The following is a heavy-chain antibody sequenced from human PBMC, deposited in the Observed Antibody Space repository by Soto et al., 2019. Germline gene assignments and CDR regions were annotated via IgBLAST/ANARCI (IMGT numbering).Heavy chain of an antibody. V-gene: IGHV3-23*01. Sequence: EVQLLESGGGLAQAGGSLRLSCAASGFDFRIYAMNWVRQAPGKGLEWVAVMIGDGTSWDYADSVRGRFTISRDNSKNTLYLQMNSLRADGPAVYYCAKDLRPDGRYDFDYWGQGTLVTVSS. CDR3: AKDLRPDGRYDFDY. CDR2: MIGDGTSW. CDR1: GFDFRIYA. J-gene: IGHJ4*02. D-gene: IGHD1-26*01.